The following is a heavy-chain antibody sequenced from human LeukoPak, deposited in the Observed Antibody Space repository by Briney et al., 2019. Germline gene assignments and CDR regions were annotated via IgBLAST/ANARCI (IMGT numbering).Heavy chain of an antibody. CDR1: GGSISSGNW. CDR2: IHHSGST. J-gene: IGHJ4*02. CDR3: ARGDGSFDY. V-gene: IGHV4-4*02. D-gene: IGHD5-24*01. Sequence: PSETLSLTCAVSGGSISSGNWWSWVRQPPGKGLEWIGEIHHSGSTNYNPSLKSRVTISVDNSKNQFSLKVRSVTAADTAVYYCARGDGSFDYWGQGILVTVSS.